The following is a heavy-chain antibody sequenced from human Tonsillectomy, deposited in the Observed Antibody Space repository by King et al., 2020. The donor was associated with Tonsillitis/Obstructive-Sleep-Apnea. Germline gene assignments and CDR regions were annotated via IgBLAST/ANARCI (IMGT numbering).Heavy chain of an antibody. J-gene: IGHJ6*04. Sequence: QLVQSGGGLVKPGGSLRLSCAASGFTFSNAWMSWVRQAPGKGLEWVGRIKSKTDGGTTDYAAPVTGRFTISRHDSKNTLYLQMNSLKTEDTAVYYCSTPTVTTWEMDVWGTGAPGTVSS. D-gene: IGHD4-17*01. CDR3: STPTVTTWEMDV. CDR1: GFTFSNAW. CDR2: IKSKTDGGTT. V-gene: IGHV3-15*01.